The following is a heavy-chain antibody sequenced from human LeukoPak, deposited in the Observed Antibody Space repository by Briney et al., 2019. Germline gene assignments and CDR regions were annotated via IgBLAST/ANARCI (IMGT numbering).Heavy chain of an antibody. Sequence: SETLSLTCTVSGGSISSSSYYWGRIRQPPGNGLEWIGSIYYSGSTYCNPSLKSRVTISVDTSKNQFSLKLSSVTAADTAVYYCARAYSSSWYYYYMDVWGKGTTVTVSS. CDR2: IYYSGST. CDR3: ARAYSSSWYYYYMDV. V-gene: IGHV4-39*07. J-gene: IGHJ6*03. CDR1: GGSISSSSYY. D-gene: IGHD6-13*01.